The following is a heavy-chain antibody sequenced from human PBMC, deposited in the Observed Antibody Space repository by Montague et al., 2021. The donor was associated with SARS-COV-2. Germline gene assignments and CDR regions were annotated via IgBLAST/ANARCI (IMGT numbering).Heavy chain of an antibody. CDR3: AREYRIELWQTNWYFGL. J-gene: IGHJ2*01. Sequence: SETLSLTCSVSGGSISGYYWCWIRQPPGQGLEWIGYIYHSGNTKYYHSPNSRVSISVDTSTNQFSLRLSSVTAAATAAYYCAREYRIELWQTNWYFGLWGRGTLVTVSS. V-gene: IGHV4-59*12. CDR1: GGSISGYY. CDR2: IYHSGNT. D-gene: IGHD3-16*01.